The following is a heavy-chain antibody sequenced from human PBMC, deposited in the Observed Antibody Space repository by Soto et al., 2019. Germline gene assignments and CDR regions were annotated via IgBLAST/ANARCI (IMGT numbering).Heavy chain of an antibody. CDR3: ARSIAARPWFDP. CDR2: IYYSGST. D-gene: IGHD6-6*01. J-gene: IGHJ5*02. Sequence: PSETLSLTCTVSGGSISSYYWSWIRQPPGKGLEWIGYIYYSGSTNYNPSLKSRVTISVDTSKNQFSLKLSSVTAADTAVYYCARSIAARPWFDPWGQGTLVTV. V-gene: IGHV4-59*01. CDR1: GGSISSYY.